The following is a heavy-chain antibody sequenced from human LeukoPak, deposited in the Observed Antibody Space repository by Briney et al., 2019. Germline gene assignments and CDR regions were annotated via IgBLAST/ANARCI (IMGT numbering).Heavy chain of an antibody. CDR1: GYTFTSYY. CDR3: ARDRCSSTSCPGRTYGMDV. CDR2: INPSGGST. V-gene: IGHV1-46*01. Sequence: ASVKVSCKASGYTFTSYYMHWVRHAPGQGLEWMGIINPSGGSTSYAQKFQGRVTMTRDTSTSTVYMELSSLRSEDTAVYYGARDRCSSTSCPGRTYGMDVWGQGTTVTVSS. J-gene: IGHJ6*02. D-gene: IGHD2-2*01.